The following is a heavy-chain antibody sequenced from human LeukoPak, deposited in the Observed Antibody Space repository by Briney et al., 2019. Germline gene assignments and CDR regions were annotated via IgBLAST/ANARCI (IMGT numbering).Heavy chain of an antibody. J-gene: IGHJ5*02. Sequence: SETLSLTCTVSGGSMSSYYWSWIRQSPGKGLEWVGYISYSGTTNYNPSLKSRVTISLGTSKNRFSLNLTSVTAADTAVYYCARHGSGTSLALYPWGPGTLVTVSS. V-gene: IGHV4-59*08. D-gene: IGHD3-10*01. CDR3: ARHGSGTSLALYP. CDR1: GGSMSSYY. CDR2: ISYSGTT.